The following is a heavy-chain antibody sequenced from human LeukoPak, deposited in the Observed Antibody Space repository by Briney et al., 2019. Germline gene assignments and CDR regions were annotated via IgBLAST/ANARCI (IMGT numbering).Heavy chain of an antibody. CDR2: ISYDGSNK. J-gene: IGHJ3*02. Sequence: GRSLRLSCAASGFTFSSYAMHWVRQAPGKGLEWVAVISYDGSNKYYADSVKGRFTISRDNSKNTLYLQMNSLRAEDTAVYYCARSEPMHDAFDIWGQGTMVTVSS. CDR1: GFTFSSYA. CDR3: ARSEPMHDAFDI. V-gene: IGHV3-30-3*01.